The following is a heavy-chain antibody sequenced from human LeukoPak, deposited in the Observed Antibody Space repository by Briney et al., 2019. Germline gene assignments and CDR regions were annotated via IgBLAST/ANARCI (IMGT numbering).Heavy chain of an antibody. V-gene: IGHV3-21*01. CDR2: IGSSSSYI. Sequence: PGGSLRPSCAASGFTFSSYSMNWVRQAPGKGLEWVSSIGSSSSYIYYADSVKGRFTISRDNAKNSLYLQMNSLRAEDTAVYYCARSFLSIAAAATDYWGQGTLVTVSS. D-gene: IGHD6-13*01. J-gene: IGHJ4*02. CDR1: GFTFSSYS. CDR3: ARSFLSIAAAATDY.